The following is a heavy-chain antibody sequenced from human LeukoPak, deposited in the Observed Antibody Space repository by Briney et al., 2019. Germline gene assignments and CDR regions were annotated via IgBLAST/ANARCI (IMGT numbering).Heavy chain of an antibody. V-gene: IGHV4-59*01. CDR3: ARLDSGWYRYFDY. CDR1: GGSISSYY. CDR2: IYYSGST. D-gene: IGHD6-19*01. Sequence: SETLSLTCTVSGGSISSYYWSWIRQPPGKGLEWIGYIYYSGSTNYNPSLKSRVTISVDTSKNQFSLRLSSVTAADTAVYYCARLDSGWYRYFDYWGQGTLVTVPS. J-gene: IGHJ4*02.